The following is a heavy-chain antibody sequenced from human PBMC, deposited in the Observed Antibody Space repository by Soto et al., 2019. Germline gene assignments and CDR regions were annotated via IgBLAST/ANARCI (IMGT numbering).Heavy chain of an antibody. J-gene: IGHJ4*02. Sequence: QVQLQESGPGLVKPSQTLSLTCTVSGGSISSGGYYWSWIRQHPGKGLEWIGYIYYSGSTYYNTPLKRRVTISADTSKNQFSQKLSSVTAADTAVYYCARVAQLVSAVGNWGQGTLVTVSS. CDR2: IYYSGST. V-gene: IGHV4-31*03. CDR3: ARVAQLVSAVGN. D-gene: IGHD6-13*01. CDR1: GGSISSGGYY.